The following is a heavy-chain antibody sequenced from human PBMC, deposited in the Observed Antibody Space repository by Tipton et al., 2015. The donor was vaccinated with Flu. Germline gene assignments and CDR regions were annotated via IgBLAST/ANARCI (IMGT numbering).Heavy chain of an antibody. D-gene: IGHD2-15*01. Sequence: GSLRLSCAASGFIVSTNYMSWVRQAPGKGLEWVSVIYTGDGSYYADSVKGRFSISRGNSKNTVHLQMNSLRVNDTAVYFCARVKGQPYSYGMDVWGQGTTVTVSS. CDR1: GFIVSTNY. CDR2: IYTGDGS. J-gene: IGHJ6*02. V-gene: IGHV3-53*01. CDR3: ARVKGQPYSYGMDV.